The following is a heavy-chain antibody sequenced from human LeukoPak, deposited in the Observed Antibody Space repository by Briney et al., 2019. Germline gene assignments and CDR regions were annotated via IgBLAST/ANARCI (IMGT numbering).Heavy chain of an antibody. Sequence: SQTLSLTCTVSGGSISSGSYYWSWIRQPAGKGLEWIGRIYTSGSTNYNPSLKSRVTISVDTPKNQFSLKLSSVTAADTAVYYCASGIVVVTAIPLYYMDVWGKGTTVTVSS. CDR1: GGSISSGSYY. CDR2: IYTSGST. V-gene: IGHV4-61*02. J-gene: IGHJ6*03. CDR3: ASGIVVVTAIPLYYMDV. D-gene: IGHD2-21*02.